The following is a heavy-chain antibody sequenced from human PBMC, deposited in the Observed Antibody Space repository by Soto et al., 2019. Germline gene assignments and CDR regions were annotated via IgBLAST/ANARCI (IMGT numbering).Heavy chain of an antibody. J-gene: IGHJ4*02. CDR1: GGSVSSGSYY. D-gene: IGHD1-7*01. Sequence: SETLSLTCTVSGGSVSSGSYYWSWIRQPPGKGLEWIGYIYYSGSTNYNPSLKSRVTISVDTSKNQFSLKLSSVTAADTAVYYCESRDTGTRVDYWGQGTLVIVSS. CDR2: IYYSGST. CDR3: ESRDTGTRVDY. V-gene: IGHV4-61*01.